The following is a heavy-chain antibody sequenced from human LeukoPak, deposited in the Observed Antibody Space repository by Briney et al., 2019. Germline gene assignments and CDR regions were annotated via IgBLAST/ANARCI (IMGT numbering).Heavy chain of an antibody. CDR2: INYSGST. CDR3: ARGSAAGSVF. J-gene: IGHJ4*02. V-gene: IGHV4-59*01. CDR1: GGSISTYY. Sequence: PSETLSLTCTVSGGSISTYYWSWIRQPPGKGLEWIGYINYSGSTNYNPSLKSRVTISVDTSKNQFSLRLSSVTAADTAVYYCARGSAAGSVFWGQGTLVTVSS. D-gene: IGHD6-13*01.